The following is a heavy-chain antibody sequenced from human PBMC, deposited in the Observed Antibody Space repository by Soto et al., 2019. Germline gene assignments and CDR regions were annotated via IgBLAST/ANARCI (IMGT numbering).Heavy chain of an antibody. CDR2: IYSGGST. Sequence: EVQLVESGGGLVQPGGSLRLSCAASGFTVSSNYMSWVRQAPGKGLEWVSVIYSGGSTYYADSVKGRFTISRDNSKNTLYLQMNSLRAADTAVYYCAREYSSSSSNDYYYYMDVWGKGTTVTVSS. CDR1: GFTVSSNY. D-gene: IGHD6-6*01. V-gene: IGHV3-66*01. J-gene: IGHJ6*03. CDR3: AREYSSSSSNDYYYYMDV.